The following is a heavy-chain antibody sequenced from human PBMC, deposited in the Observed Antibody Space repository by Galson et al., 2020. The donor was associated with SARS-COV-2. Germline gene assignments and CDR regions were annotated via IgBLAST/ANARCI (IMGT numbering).Heavy chain of an antibody. CDR2: ISYDGSNK. CDR1: GFTFSSYA. Sequence: GGSLRLSCAASGFTFSSYAMHWVRQAPGKGLEWVAVISYDGSNKYYADSVKGRFTISRDNSKNTLYLQMNSLRAEDTAVYYCARPYRGFCSGGSCHEVDYWGQGTLVTVSS. J-gene: IGHJ4*02. D-gene: IGHD2-15*01. V-gene: IGHV3-30-3*01. CDR3: ARPYRGFCSGGSCHEVDY.